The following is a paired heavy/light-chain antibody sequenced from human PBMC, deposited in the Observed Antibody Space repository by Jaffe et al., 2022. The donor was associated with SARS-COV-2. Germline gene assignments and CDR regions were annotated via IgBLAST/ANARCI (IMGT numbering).Light chain of an antibody. CDR2: RAS. CDR1: QSVDSTY. Sequence: EIVLTQSPGTLSLSPGERATLSCRASQSVDSTYLAWYQQKPGQAPRLLIYRASSRATGIPDRFSGSGSGTDFTLTISRLEPEDFAVYYCQLYGTSFMYTFGQGTKLEIK. J-gene: IGKJ2*01. CDR3: QLYGTSFMYT. V-gene: IGKV3-20*01.
Heavy chain of an antibody. CDR3: ARGSDLYGKDF. Sequence: EVQLVESGGGLVQPGGSLRLSCAASGFTFSNHWMHWVRQAPGKGLVWVSRITGDGSSTLYADSVKGRFTISRDNARNTLYLQMNSLRAEDTAVYYCARGSDLYGKDFWGQGTTVTVSS. V-gene: IGHV3-74*03. CDR1: GFTFSNHW. J-gene: IGHJ6*02. CDR2: ITGDGSST.